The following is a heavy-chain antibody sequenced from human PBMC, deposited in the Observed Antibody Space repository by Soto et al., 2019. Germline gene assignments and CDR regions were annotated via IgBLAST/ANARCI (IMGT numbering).Heavy chain of an antibody. CDR1: GYTFTSYA. CDR3: ARDLGHPTALAY. CDR2: INAGNGNT. D-gene: IGHD2-21*02. V-gene: IGHV1-3*01. J-gene: IGHJ4*02. Sequence: ASSVKVSCKASGYTFTSYAMHWVRQAPGQRLEWMGWINAGNGNTKYSQKFHGRVTITRDTSASTAYMGTSRLRSEDTDVYFGARDLGHPTALAYRGQGTVVTVSS.